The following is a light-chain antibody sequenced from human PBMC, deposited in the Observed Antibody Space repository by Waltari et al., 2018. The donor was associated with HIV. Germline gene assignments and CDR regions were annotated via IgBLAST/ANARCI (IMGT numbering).Light chain of an antibody. CDR2: SNN. V-gene: IGLV1-40*01. CDR1: SPNIGAGYD. J-gene: IGLJ3*02. Sequence: QSVLTQPPSVSGAPGQRVTISCTGSSPNIGAGYDVNWYQQVPGTAPKPLIFSNNNRPSGVPDRFSCSKSSTSASLAITGLQAEDEADYYCQSYDSSLSGWVFGGGTKLTVL. CDR3: QSYDSSLSGWV.